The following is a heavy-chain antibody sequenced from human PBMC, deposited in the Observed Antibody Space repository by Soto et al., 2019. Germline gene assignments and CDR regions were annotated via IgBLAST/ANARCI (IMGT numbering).Heavy chain of an antibody. CDR3: ARDHVVETNYGFFDY. Sequence: NPSESLSLTCTVCSGSVSNYYWSWIRQPPGKGLEWIGYMYHSGSSNYNPSLKRRVTISVDTSKNQVSLEVTSVIAADTAVYYCARDHVVETNYGFFDYWGQGILVTVSS. J-gene: IGHJ4*02. V-gene: IGHV4-59*02. CDR2: MYHSGSS. D-gene: IGHD2-15*01. CDR1: SGSVSNYY.